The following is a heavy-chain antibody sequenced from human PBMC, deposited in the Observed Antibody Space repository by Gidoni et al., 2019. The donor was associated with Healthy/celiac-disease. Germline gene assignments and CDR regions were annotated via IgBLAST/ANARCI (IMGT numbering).Heavy chain of an antibody. D-gene: IGHD3-22*01. CDR2: INSDGSST. CDR1: GITLSRYW. Sequence: EVQQVEYGGGLVQPGGSLRLSCVASGITLSRYWKHWVRQAPGKGLVWVSGINSDGSSTSYAYSVKGRFTISRVNAKNTLYLQLNILRAEDTAVYYFASLVGRLTYYYDSRPINDYWVQGALVTVSS. CDR3: ASLVGRLTYYYDSRPINDY. V-gene: IGHV3-74*01. J-gene: IGHJ4*02.